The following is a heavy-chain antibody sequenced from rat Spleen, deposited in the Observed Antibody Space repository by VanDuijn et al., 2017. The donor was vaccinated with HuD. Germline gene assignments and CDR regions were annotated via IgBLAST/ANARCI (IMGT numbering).Heavy chain of an antibody. Sequence: EVQLVESGGGLVQPGRSLKLSCAASGFTFSNYLMAWVRQAPTKGLEWVASISNSGGNTYYRDSVKGRFTISRDNAKSTLYLEMDSLRSEDTATFYCARQGLTTEGSGPRYYYVMDAWGQGASVTVSS. CDR3: ARQGLTTEGSGPRYYYVMDA. CDR2: ISNSGGNT. V-gene: IGHV5-25*01. CDR1: GFTFSNYL. D-gene: IGHD1-11*01. J-gene: IGHJ4*01.